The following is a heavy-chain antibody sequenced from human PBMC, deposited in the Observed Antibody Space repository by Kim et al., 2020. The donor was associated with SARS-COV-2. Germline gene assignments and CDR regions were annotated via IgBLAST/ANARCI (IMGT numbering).Heavy chain of an antibody. V-gene: IGHV4-39*07. D-gene: IGHD2-2*01. CDR2: IYYSGST. CDR3: ARRSAMATYCSSTSCYFDY. J-gene: IGHJ4*02. CDR1: GGSISSSSYY. Sequence: SETLSLTCTVSGGSISSSSYYWGWIRQPPGKGLEWIGSIYYSGSTYYNPSLKSRVTISVDTSKNQFSLKLSSVTAADTAVYYCARRSAMATYCSSTSCYFDYWGQGTLVTVSS.